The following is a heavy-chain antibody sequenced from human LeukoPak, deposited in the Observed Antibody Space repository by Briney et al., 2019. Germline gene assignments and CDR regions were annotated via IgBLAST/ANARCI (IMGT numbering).Heavy chain of an antibody. CDR3: AREARYYDYVWGSYRYRNWFDP. J-gene: IGHJ5*02. V-gene: IGHV4-59*12. D-gene: IGHD3-16*02. CDR1: GGSISSYY. Sequence: SETLSLTCTVSGGSISSYYWSWIRQPPGKGLEWIGYIYYSGSTNYNPSLKSRVTISVDTSKNQFSLKLSSVTAADTAVYYCAREARYYDYVWGSYRYRNWFDPWGQGTLVTVSS. CDR2: IYYSGST.